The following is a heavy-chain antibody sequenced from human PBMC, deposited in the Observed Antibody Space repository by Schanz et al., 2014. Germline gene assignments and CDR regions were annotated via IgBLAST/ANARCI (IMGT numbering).Heavy chain of an antibody. CDR1: GFTFSYYN. CDR3: ARDSDVSKYNLFDS. CDR2: ISNGGGYI. Sequence: EVQLVESGGGLVKPGGSLRLSCAASGFTFSYYNMNWVRQAPGKGLEWVSSISNGGGYIYYADSVKGRFTISRDNAKNSVYLQMHSLRAEDTALYYCARDSDVSKYNLFDSWGQGTLVTVSS. J-gene: IGHJ5*01. V-gene: IGHV3-21*01.